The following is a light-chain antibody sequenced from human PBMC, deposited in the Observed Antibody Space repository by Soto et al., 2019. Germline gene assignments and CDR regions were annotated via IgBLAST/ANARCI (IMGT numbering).Light chain of an antibody. CDR2: NNN. V-gene: IGLV1-44*01. CDR3: AAWDDSLNGYV. Sequence: VTISCSGGSSNIGTNAVNWYQQLPGTAPKLLIYNNNQRPSGVPDRFSGSKSGTSASLAISGLQSEDEADYYCAAWDDSLNGYVFGNGTKVTFL. CDR1: SSNIGTNA. J-gene: IGLJ1*01.